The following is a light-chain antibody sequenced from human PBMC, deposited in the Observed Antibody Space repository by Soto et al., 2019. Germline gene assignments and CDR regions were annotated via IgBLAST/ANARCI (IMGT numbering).Light chain of an antibody. Sequence: QLVLTQSPSASASLGASVNVTCTLSSGHTNYAIAWHQQQPEKGPRYLMKLNTDGSHTRGDGIPDRFSGSSSGAERYLTISSLQSDDEADYYCQTWGTGIVVFGGGTKLTVL. J-gene: IGLJ2*01. CDR3: QTWGTGIVV. CDR2: LNTDGSH. CDR1: SGHTNYA. V-gene: IGLV4-69*01.